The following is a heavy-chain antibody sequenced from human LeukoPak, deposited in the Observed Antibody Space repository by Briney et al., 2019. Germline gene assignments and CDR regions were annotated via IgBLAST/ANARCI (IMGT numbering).Heavy chain of an antibody. V-gene: IGHV5-51*01. Sequence: GESLKISCKDSGYSFTSYWIGWVRQMPGKGLEWMGIIYLGDSDTRYSPSFQGQVTISADKSINTAYLQWSSLKAPDTAMYYCARSRARGDADAFDIWGQGTMVTVSS. J-gene: IGHJ3*02. D-gene: IGHD6-6*01. CDR2: IYLGDSDT. CDR1: GYSFTSYW. CDR3: ARSRARGDADAFDI.